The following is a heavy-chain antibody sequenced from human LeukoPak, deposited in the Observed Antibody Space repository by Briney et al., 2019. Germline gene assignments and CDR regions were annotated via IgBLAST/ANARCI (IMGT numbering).Heavy chain of an antibody. V-gene: IGHV3-21*01. D-gene: IGHD4-11*01. J-gene: IGHJ4*02. CDR2: ISSGSDHI. Sequence: GGSLRLSCVGSGFTSIAYALTWARQAPGKGLEWVSSISSGSDHIYYADSVKGRFTISRDNAKNSLYLQMDSLRAEDTAVFFCARNDYSILSGYDYWGQGTLVTVSS. CDR1: GFTSIAYA. CDR3: ARNDYSILSGYDY.